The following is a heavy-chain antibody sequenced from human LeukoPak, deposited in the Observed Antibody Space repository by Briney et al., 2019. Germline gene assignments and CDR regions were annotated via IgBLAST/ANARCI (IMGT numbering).Heavy chain of an antibody. J-gene: IGHJ5*02. CDR1: GGSPSSYY. CDR2: IYYSGST. CDR3: ARHSTRGLQLKS. Sequence: PSETLSLTCTVSGGSPSSYYWSWIRQPPGRGLEWIGQIYYSGSTDYNPSLKSRVTISVDTSKNQFSLKLTSVTAADTAVYYCARHSTRGLQLKSWGQGTLVTVSS. D-gene: IGHD5-24*01. V-gene: IGHV4-59*08.